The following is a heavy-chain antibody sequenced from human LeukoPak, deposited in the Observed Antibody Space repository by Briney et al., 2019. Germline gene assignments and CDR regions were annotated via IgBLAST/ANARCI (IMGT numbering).Heavy chain of an antibody. D-gene: IGHD1-26*01. CDR1: GFTVSSNY. Sequence: PGGSLRLSCAASGFTVSSNYMSWVRQAPGKGLEWVSVIYSGGSTYYADSVKGRFTISRDNSKNTLYPQMNSLRAEDTAVYYCASSLGGATTFDYWGQGTLVTVSS. V-gene: IGHV3-66*01. CDR2: IYSGGST. J-gene: IGHJ4*02. CDR3: ASSLGGATTFDY.